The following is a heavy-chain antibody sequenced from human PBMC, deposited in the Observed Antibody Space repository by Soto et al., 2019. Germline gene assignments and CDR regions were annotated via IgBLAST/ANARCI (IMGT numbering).Heavy chain of an antibody. Sequence: ETLSLTCAVYGGSFSGYYWSWIRQPPGKGLEWIGEINHSGSTNYNPSLKSRVTISVDTSKNQFSLKLSSVTAADTAVYYCARGRLLWFGGQYYYYGMDVWGQGTTVTVSS. V-gene: IGHV4-34*01. J-gene: IGHJ6*02. CDR3: ARGRLLWFGGQYYYYGMDV. CDR2: INHSGST. D-gene: IGHD3-10*01. CDR1: GGSFSGYY.